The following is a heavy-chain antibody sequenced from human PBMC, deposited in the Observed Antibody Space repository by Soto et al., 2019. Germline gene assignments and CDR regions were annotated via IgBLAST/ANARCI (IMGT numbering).Heavy chain of an antibody. CDR2: TYYRSKWYN. CDR1: GDSVSSNSAA. CDR3: ARGENCTNGVCYLDY. Sequence: KQSQTLSLTCAISGDSVSSNSAAWNWIRQSPSRGLEWLGRTYYRSKWYNDYAVSVKSRITINPDTSKNQFSLQLNSVTPEDTAVYYCARGENCTNGVCYLDYWGQGTLVTVSS. J-gene: IGHJ4*02. V-gene: IGHV6-1*01. D-gene: IGHD2-8*01.